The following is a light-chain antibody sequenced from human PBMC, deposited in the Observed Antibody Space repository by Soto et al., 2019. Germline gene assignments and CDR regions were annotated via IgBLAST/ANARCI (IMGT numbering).Light chain of an antibody. CDR2: GAS. CDR3: QQYGTSHPT. Sequence: EIVLTQSPGTLSLSPGERATLSCRASQSVSSSYLAWYQQKPGQAPRLLIYGASSRATGIPDRFSGSGSGTDFPLTISRLEPEDFAVYYCQQYGTSHPTFGQGTKVEIK. V-gene: IGKV3-20*01. J-gene: IGKJ1*01. CDR1: QSVSSSY.